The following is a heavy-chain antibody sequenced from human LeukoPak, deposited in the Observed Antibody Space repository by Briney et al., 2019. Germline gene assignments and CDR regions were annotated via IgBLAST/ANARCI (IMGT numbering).Heavy chain of an antibody. CDR1: GFTFDDYA. J-gene: IGHJ6*03. Sequence: PGGSLRLSCAASGFTFDDYAMHWVRQAPGKGLEWVSLISGDGGSTYYADSVKGRFTISRDNSKNSLYLQMNSLRTEDTALYYCSKDLAMVVTLYYYYMDVWGKGTTVTVSS. CDR3: SKDLAMVVTLYYYYMDV. CDR2: ISGDGGST. D-gene: IGHD4-23*01. V-gene: IGHV3-43*02.